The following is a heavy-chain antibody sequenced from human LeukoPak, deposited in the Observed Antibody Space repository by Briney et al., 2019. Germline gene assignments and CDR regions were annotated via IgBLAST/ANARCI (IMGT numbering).Heavy chain of an antibody. Sequence: ETLSLTCAVYGGSFSGYYWSWIRQPPGEGLEWIGEINHSGSTNYNPSLKSRVTISVDTSKNQFSLKLSSVTAADTAVYYCARGVRLSYYYYYYMDVWGKGTTVTVSS. V-gene: IGHV4-34*01. D-gene: IGHD6-19*01. CDR1: GGSFSGYY. J-gene: IGHJ6*03. CDR2: INHSGST. CDR3: ARGVRLSYYYYYYMDV.